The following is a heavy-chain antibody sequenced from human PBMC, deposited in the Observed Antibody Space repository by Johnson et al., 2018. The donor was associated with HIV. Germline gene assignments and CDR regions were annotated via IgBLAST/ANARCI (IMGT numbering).Heavy chain of an antibody. CDR1: GFTFDDYG. Sequence: VQLVESGGGVVRPGGSLRLSCAASGFTFDDYGMSWVRQAPGKGLEWVSGINWNGGSTGYADSVKGRFTISRDNAKNSLYLQMNSLRAEDTALYYCARPGVDTAMVVGWYFDLWGRGTLVTVSS. J-gene: IGHJ2*01. D-gene: IGHD5-18*01. CDR2: INWNGGST. CDR3: ARPGVDTAMVVGWYFDL. V-gene: IGHV3-20*04.